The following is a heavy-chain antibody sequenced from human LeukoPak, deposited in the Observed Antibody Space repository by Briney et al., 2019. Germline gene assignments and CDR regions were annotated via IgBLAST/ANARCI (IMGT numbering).Heavy chain of an antibody. V-gene: IGHV3-48*03. J-gene: IGHJ4*02. Sequence: GGSLRLSCAASGFTFSTYEMNWVRQAPGKGLEWVSYISSVGSSKYYADSVKGRFTVSRDNAKNSLYLQMNSLRVEVTAVYYCAREPSSSSSSSFDYWGQGTLVTVSS. CDR2: ISSVGSSK. CDR3: AREPSSSSSSSFDY. D-gene: IGHD6-6*01. CDR1: GFTFSTYE.